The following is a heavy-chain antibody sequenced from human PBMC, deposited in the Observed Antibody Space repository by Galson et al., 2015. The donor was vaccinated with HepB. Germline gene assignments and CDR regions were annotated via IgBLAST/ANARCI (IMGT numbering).Heavy chain of an antibody. CDR3: AKGPYLWFGDLGGVFDP. Sequence: SLRLSCAASGFTFDDYAMHWVRQAPGKGLEWVSLISWDGGSTYYADSVKGRFTISRDNSKNSLYLQMNSLRAEDTALYYCAKGPYLWFGDLGGVFDPWGQGTLVTVSS. V-gene: IGHV3-43D*03. D-gene: IGHD3-10*01. CDR2: ISWDGGST. CDR1: GFTFDDYA. J-gene: IGHJ5*02.